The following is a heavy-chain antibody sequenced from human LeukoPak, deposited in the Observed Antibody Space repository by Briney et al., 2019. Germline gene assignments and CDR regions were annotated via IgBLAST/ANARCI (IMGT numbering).Heavy chain of an antibody. CDR1: GFTFSSYA. D-gene: IGHD3-22*01. CDR3: ARDHVGYYDSSGYYGGPAWD. Sequence: GGSLRLSCAASGFTFSSYAMHWVRQAPGKGLERVAVISYDGSNKYYADSVKGRFTISRDNSKNTLYLQMNSLRAEDTAVYYCARDHVGYYDSSGYYGGPAWDWGQGTLVTVSS. V-gene: IGHV3-30*04. J-gene: IGHJ4*02. CDR2: ISYDGSNK.